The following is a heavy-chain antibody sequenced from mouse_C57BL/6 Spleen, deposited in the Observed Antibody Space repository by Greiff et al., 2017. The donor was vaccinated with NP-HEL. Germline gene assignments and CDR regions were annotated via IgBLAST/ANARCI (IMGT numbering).Heavy chain of an antibody. V-gene: IGHV1-26*01. CDR3: ARWEFDY. D-gene: IGHD4-1*01. CDR2: INPNNGGT. Sequence: EVQLQQSGPELVKPGASVKISCKASGYTFTDYYMNWVKQSHGKSLEWIGDINPNNGGTSYNQKFKGKATLTVDKSSSTASLEIRSLTAEDSAVYCCARWEFDYWGQGTTLTVSS. J-gene: IGHJ2*01. CDR1: GYTFTDYY.